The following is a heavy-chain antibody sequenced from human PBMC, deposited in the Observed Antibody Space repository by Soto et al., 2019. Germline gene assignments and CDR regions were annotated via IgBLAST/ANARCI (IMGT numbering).Heavy chain of an antibody. CDR1: GGSISSGGSS. J-gene: IGHJ4*02. V-gene: IGHV4-30-2*01. D-gene: IGHD3-22*01. CDR3: ARLGGFYQAFDS. CDR2: IYDSGSS. Sequence: SETLSLTCAVSGGSISSGGSSWSWIRQPPGKGLEWIGYIYDSGSSYYNPSLKSRVTISVDRSRNQFSLKLTSVTAADTAVYYCARLGGFYQAFDSWGQGTLVTVSS.